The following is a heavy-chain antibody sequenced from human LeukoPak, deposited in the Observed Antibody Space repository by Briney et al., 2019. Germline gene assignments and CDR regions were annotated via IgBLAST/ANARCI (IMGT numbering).Heavy chain of an antibody. Sequence: SETLSLTCTVSGGSISPYYWGWIRQPPGKGLEWIGYIYYSGSTNYNPSLKSRVTISVDTSKNQFSLKLSSVTAADTAVYYCAREGIRRLYFDYWGQGTLVTVSS. D-gene: IGHD3-3*02. J-gene: IGHJ4*02. CDR2: IYYSGST. CDR3: AREGIRRLYFDY. V-gene: IGHV4-59*01. CDR1: GGSISPYY.